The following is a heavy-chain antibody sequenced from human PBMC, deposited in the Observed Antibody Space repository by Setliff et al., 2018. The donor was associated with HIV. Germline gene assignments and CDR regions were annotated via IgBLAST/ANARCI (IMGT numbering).Heavy chain of an antibody. J-gene: IGHJ2*01. CDR1: GGSISGYY. D-gene: IGHD3-22*01. CDR3: ARHQGKYYDSSGYSGWFFDL. Sequence: SETLSLTCTVSGGSISGYYWSWIRQPPGKGLEWIGYIYYIGNTNYNPSLKGRVTISIDTSKNQFSLKLSSVTAADTAVYYCARHQGKYYDSSGYSGWFFDLWGRGTLVTVSS. V-gene: IGHV4-59*08. CDR2: IYYIGNT.